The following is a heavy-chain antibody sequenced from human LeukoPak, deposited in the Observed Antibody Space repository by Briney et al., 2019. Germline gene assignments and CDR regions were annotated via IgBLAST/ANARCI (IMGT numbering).Heavy chain of an antibody. D-gene: IGHD3-10*02. CDR2: ISSSSSYI. Sequence: GGSLRLSCAASGFTFSSYSMNWVRQAPGKGLEWVSSISSSSSYIYYADSVKGRFTISRDNAKNSLYLQMNSLRAEDTAVYHCAELGITMIGGVWGKGTTVTTSS. V-gene: IGHV3-21*01. CDR3: AELGITMIGGV. J-gene: IGHJ6*04. CDR1: GFTFSSYS.